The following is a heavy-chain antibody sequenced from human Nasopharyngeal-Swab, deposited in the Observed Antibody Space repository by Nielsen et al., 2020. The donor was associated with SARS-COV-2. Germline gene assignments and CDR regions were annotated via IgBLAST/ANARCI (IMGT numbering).Heavy chain of an antibody. D-gene: IGHD5-12*01. V-gene: IGHV5-51*01. Sequence: GESLKISCETSGYSFTDHWVAWVRQMPGKGLDWVGTIFPGDLDTRYSPSLQGHVSISVDQSMSTAYLHWNSLKASDTAMYYCVRPEGVATSFKYYFQYGMDVWGQGTMVTVPS. CDR2: IFPGDLDT. J-gene: IGHJ6*02. CDR3: VRPEGVATSFKYYFQYGMDV. CDR1: GYSFTDHW.